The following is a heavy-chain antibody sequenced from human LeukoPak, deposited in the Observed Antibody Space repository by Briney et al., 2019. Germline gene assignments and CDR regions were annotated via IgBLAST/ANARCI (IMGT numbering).Heavy chain of an antibody. CDR2: INHSGST. J-gene: IGHJ6*02. Sequence: PSETLSLTCAVYGGSFSGDYWSWIRQPPGKGLEWIGEINHSGSTNYNPSLKSRVTISVDTSKNQFSLKLSSVTAADSAVYYCARHPGYSGYDLSYYYYGLDVLGQGTTVTVSS. D-gene: IGHD5-12*01. CDR1: GGSFSGDY. CDR3: ARHPGYSGYDLSYYYYGLDV. V-gene: IGHV4-34*01.